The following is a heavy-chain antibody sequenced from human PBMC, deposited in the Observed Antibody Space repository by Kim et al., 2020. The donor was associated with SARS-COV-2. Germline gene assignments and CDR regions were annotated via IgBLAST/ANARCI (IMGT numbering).Heavy chain of an antibody. Sequence: YYAEAVKGRFTTSRDMPKRTVFLNMNSLRAEDTAIYYGAKNYGASVSYDFWGQGTLVTVSS. V-gene: IGHV3-23*05. D-gene: IGHD4-17*01. J-gene: IGHJ4*02. CDR3: AKNYGASVSYDF.